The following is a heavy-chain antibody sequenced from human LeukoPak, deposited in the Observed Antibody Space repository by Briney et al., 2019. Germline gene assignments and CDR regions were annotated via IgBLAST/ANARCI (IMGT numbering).Heavy chain of an antibody. CDR2: IYYSGST. J-gene: IGHJ4*02. V-gene: IGHV4-30-4*01. D-gene: IGHD6-13*01. Sequence: SETLSLACTVSGGSISSGDYYWSWIRQPPGKGLEWIGYIYYSGSTYYNPSLKSRVTISVDTSKNQFSLNLFSVTAADTAVYYCARRAAGTFDYWGQGTLVTVSS. CDR3: ARRAAGTFDY. CDR1: GGSISSGDYY.